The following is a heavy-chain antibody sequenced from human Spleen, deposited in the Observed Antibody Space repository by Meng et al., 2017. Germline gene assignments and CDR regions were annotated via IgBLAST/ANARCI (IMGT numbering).Heavy chain of an antibody. CDR1: GFSVMSNY. J-gene: IGHJ6*02. Sequence: GESLKISCAASGFSVMSNYMTWVRQAPGKGLEWVSVIYSGGSTFYSASVKGRFTISRDNSKNMLNLQMNNLRIEDTGVYFCARDHYDSSAYYSSRYYYYGMDVWGQGTTVTVSS. CDR2: IYSGGST. V-gene: IGHV3-66*02. CDR3: ARDHYDSSAYYSSRYYYYGMDV. D-gene: IGHD3-22*01.